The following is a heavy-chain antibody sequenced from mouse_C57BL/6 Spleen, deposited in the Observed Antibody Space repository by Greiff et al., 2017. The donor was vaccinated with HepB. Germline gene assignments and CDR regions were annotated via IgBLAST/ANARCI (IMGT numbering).Heavy chain of an antibody. CDR2: IYPGDGDT. CDR3: ARLTHYYGSSPYAMDY. Sequence: QVQLKQSGAELVKPGASVKISCKASGYAFSSYWMNWVKQRPGKGLEWIGQIYPGDGDTNYNGKFKGKATLTADKSSSTAYMQLSSLTSEDSAVYFCARLTHYYGSSPYAMDYWGQGTSVTVSS. CDR1: GYAFSSYW. J-gene: IGHJ4*01. V-gene: IGHV1-80*01. D-gene: IGHD1-1*01.